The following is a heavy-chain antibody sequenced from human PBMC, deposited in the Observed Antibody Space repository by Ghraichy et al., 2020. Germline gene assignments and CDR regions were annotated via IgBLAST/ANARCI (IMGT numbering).Heavy chain of an antibody. Sequence: GGSLRLSCAASGFTFSNYGMHWVRQAPGKGLVWVAIIRHDGTNESHADSVKGRFTISRDHSKNTLYLQMNSLSAEDTAIYYCAKDPGDRGADGSIDQWGQGTLVTVSS. V-gene: IGHV3-30*02. D-gene: IGHD5-24*01. J-gene: IGHJ4*02. CDR1: GFTFSNYG. CDR2: IRHDGTNE. CDR3: AKDPGDRGADGSIDQ.